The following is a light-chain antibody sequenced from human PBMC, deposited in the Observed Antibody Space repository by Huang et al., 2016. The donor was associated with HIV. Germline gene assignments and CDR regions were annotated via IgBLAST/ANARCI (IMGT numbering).Light chain of an antibody. CDR1: QSVSTN. Sequence: EIRMTQSPATLSVSPGERATLSCRASQSVSTNLAWYLQTPGQAPRLLSYSASTRATDVPVRISGSGSGTEFTLTISNLQSEDFAVYFCQQYDHWPVTFGQGTKVEI. CDR2: SAS. CDR3: QQYDHWPVT. V-gene: IGKV3-15*01. J-gene: IGKJ1*01.